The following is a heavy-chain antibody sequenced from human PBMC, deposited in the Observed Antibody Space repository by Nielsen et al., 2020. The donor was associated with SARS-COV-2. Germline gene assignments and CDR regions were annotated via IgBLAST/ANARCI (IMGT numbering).Heavy chain of an antibody. CDR3: ARDPGPLWFGELLDFDY. D-gene: IGHD3-10*01. CDR1: GFTFSSYW. CDR2: IKQDGGEK. V-gene: IGHV3-7*05. J-gene: IGHJ4*02. Sequence: GESLKISCAASGFTFSSYWMSWVRQAPGKGLEWVANIKQDGGEKYYVDSVKGRFTISRDNAKNSLYLQMNSLRAEDTAVYYCARDPGPLWFGELLDFDYWGQGTLVTVSS.